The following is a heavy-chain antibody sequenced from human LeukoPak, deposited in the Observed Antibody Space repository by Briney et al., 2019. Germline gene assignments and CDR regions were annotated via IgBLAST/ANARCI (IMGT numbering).Heavy chain of an antibody. Sequence: PSESLSLTCTVSGGSISSSSHYWAWIRQPPGKGLEWIGSIYYSGSTYYNPSLKRRVTISVDTSKNQFSLKLSSVTAADTAVYYCARRSVTMVRGVMLTLDQWAQENVLTVSS. V-gene: IGHV4-39*01. CDR3: ARRSVTMVRGVMLTLDQ. CDR1: GGSISSSSHY. CDR2: IYYSGST. J-gene: IGHJ4*02. D-gene: IGHD3-10*01.